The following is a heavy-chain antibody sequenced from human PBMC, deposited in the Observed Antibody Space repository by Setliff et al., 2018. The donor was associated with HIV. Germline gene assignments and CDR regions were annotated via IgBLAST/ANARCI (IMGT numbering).Heavy chain of an antibody. CDR2: IYCDDDK. V-gene: IGHV2-5*02. CDR1: GFSLSTSGVG. D-gene: IGHD6-13*01. Sequence: SGPTLVNPTQPLTLTCTFSGFSLSTSGVGVGWIRQPPWKALEWLALIYCDDDKFYNPSLKSRLTITKDTSKSRVVLTMTNLDPVATATYFCAHGRIAAADPGYFDLWGRGNLVTVSS. CDR3: AHGRIAAADPGYFDL. J-gene: IGHJ2*01.